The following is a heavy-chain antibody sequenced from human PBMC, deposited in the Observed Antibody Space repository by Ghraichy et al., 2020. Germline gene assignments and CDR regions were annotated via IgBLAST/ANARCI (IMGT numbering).Heavy chain of an antibody. CDR2: ISYDGSNK. J-gene: IGHJ6*02. D-gene: IGHD3-22*01. V-gene: IGHV3-30*18. Sequence: SCAASGFTFRRSGFHWVRQAPGKGLEWVAVISYDGSNKNYADAVKGGFSISRDNSKNTLFLQMNSLRAEDTAVYYCAKERETSGYYSFRGDYYGMYVWGQGTTVTVSS. CDR1: GFTFRRSG. CDR3: AKERETSGYYSFRGDYYGMYV.